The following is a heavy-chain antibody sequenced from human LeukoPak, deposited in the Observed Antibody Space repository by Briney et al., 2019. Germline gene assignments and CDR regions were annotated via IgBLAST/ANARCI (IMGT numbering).Heavy chain of an antibody. CDR2: ISYSGYT. J-gene: IGHJ5*02. V-gene: IGHV4-59*01. CDR1: GGSISNYY. CDR3: ARGYRGDSSSWDWFDP. D-gene: IGHD6-13*01. Sequence: SETLSLTCTVSGGSISNYYWSWIRLPPGKGLEWIGYISYSGYTNYNPSLKSRVTMSVDTSKNQFSLKLTSVTAADTAVYYCARGYRGDSSSWDWFDPWGLGTLVTVSS.